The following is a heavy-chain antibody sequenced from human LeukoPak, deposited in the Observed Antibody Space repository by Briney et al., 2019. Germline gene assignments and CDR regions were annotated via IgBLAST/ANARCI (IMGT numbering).Heavy chain of an antibody. D-gene: IGHD3-10*01. CDR1: GGSISSGSYY. V-gene: IGHV4-61*02. J-gene: IGHJ4*02. CDR3: ARSGSYPYYFDY. CDR2: IYATGST. Sequence: SETLSLTCTVSGGSISSGSYYWSWIRQPAGKGLERIGRIYATGSTNYNPPLKSRVTISVDTSKNQFSLNLTSVTAADTAVYYCARSGSYPYYFDYWGQGTLVTVSS.